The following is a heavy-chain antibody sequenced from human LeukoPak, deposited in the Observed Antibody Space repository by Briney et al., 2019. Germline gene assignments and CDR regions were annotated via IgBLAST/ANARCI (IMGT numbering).Heavy chain of an antibody. CDR1: GGSISSGGYY. V-gene: IGHV4-30-2*01. D-gene: IGHD4-23*01. CDR3: ARSTPNSAFDY. Sequence: PSGTLSLTCTVSGGSISSGGYYWSWIRQPPGKGLEWIGYIYHSGSTYYNPSLKSRVTISVDRSKNQFSLKLSSVTAADTAVYYCARSTPNSAFDYWGQGTLVTVSS. CDR2: IYHSGST. J-gene: IGHJ4*02.